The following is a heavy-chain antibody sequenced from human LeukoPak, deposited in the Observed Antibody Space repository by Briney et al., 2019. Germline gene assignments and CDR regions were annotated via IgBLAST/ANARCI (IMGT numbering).Heavy chain of an antibody. CDR1: GFTFSSYA. Sequence: GGSLRLSCAASGFTFSSYAMCWVRQAPGKGLEWVSAISGSGGSTYYADSVKGRFTISRDNSKNTLYLQMNSLRAEDTAVYYCAKSYYSSGWYQMYYFDYWGQGTLVTVSS. J-gene: IGHJ4*02. CDR2: ISGSGGST. CDR3: AKSYYSSGWYQMYYFDY. D-gene: IGHD6-19*01. V-gene: IGHV3-23*01.